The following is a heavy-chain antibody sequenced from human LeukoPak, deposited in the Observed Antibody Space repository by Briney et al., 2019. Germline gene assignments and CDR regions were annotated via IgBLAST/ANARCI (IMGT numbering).Heavy chain of an antibody. D-gene: IGHD2-2*02. CDR1: GGTFSSYA. J-gene: IGHJ6*02. CDR3: ARRGGFNCSSTSCYTDHSYYYYGMDV. CDR2: IIPIFGTA. Sequence: SVKVSCKASGGTFSSYAISWVRQALGQGLEWMGGIIPIFGTANYAQKFQGRVTITADESTSTAYMELSSLRSEDTAVYYCARRGGFNCSSTSCYTDHSYYYYGMDVWGQGTTVTVSS. V-gene: IGHV1-69*13.